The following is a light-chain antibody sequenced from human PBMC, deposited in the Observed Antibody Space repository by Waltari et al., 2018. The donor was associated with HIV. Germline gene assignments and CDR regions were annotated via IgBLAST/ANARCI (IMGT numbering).Light chain of an antibody. J-gene: IGLJ1*01. V-gene: IGLV2-18*02. CDR2: DVN. CDR3: SSYTTTTARV. CDR1: NSDLGTYNL. Sequence: QSALTQPPAVSGCPGQSVTISCTGTNSDLGTYNLLCWYHPTPGTAPKLMIYDVNSRPSGVPDRFSGSKSGNTASLTISGLQAEDEGDYYCSSYTTTTARVFGTGTKVTVL.